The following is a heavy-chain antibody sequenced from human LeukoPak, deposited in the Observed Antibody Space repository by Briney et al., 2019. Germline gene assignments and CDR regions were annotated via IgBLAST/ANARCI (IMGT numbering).Heavy chain of an antibody. J-gene: IGHJ4*02. D-gene: IGHD6-13*01. CDR1: GFTFSTYY. CDR2: ITGSSSYI. Sequence: PGGSLRLSCAASGFTFSTYYMNWVRQAPGKGLEWVSFITGSSSYIYYTDSVKGRFTISRDNSKNTLFLQMNSLRPDDTAVYYCAKRGHYSLNWYHYFDYWGQGTLVTVSS. V-gene: IGHV3-21*01. CDR3: AKRGHYSLNWYHYFDY.